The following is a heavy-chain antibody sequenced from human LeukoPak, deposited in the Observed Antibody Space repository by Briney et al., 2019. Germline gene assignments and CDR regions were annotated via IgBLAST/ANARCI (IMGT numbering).Heavy chain of an antibody. CDR2: MNPNSGNT. D-gene: IGHD3-9*01. V-gene: IGHV1-8*01. CDR1: GYTFTSYD. CDR3: ARALQLRYFDWLPTDYGMDV. J-gene: IGHJ6*02. Sequence: GASVKVSCKASGYTFTSYDINWVRQATGQGLEWMGWMNPNSGNTGYAQKFQGRVTMTRNTSISTAYMELSSLRSEDTAVYYCARALQLRYFDWLPTDYGMDVWGQGTTVTVSS.